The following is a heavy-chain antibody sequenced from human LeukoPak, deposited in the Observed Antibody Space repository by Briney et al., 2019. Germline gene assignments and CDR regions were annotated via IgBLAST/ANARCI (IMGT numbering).Heavy chain of an antibody. CDR2: ISYDGSNK. CDR3: AGDPHPYSSGPNWFDP. D-gene: IGHD6-19*01. V-gene: IGHV3-30*01. J-gene: IGHJ5*02. CDR1: GFTFSSYA. Sequence: GGSLRLSCAASGFTFSSYAMHWVRQAPGKGLEWVAVISYDGSNKYYADSVKGRFTISRDNSKNTLYLQMNSLRAEDTAVYYCAGDPHPYSSGPNWFDPWGQGTLVTVSS.